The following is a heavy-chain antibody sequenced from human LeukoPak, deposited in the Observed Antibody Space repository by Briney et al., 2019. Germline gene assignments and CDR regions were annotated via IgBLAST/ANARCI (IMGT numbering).Heavy chain of an antibody. Sequence: SETLSLTCTVSGGSISSSSYYWGWIRQPPGKGLEWIGYIYHSGSTYYNPSLKSRVTISVDTSKNQFSLKLSSVTAADTAVYYCTGYSSGWYPEYFQHWGQGTLVTVSS. CDR1: GGSISSSSYY. D-gene: IGHD6-19*01. CDR2: IYHSGST. V-gene: IGHV4-39*07. CDR3: TGYSSGWYPEYFQH. J-gene: IGHJ1*01.